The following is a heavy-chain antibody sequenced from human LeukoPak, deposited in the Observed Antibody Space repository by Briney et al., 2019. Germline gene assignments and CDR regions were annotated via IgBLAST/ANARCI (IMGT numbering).Heavy chain of an antibody. Sequence: SETLSLTCTVSGYSISSGYYWGWIRQPPGKGLEWIGEINHSGSTNYNPSLKSRVTISVDTSKNQFSLKLSSVTAADTAVYYCARLRVHYDYVWGSYRPEAYYFDYWGQGTLVTVSS. CDR1: GYSISSGYY. J-gene: IGHJ4*02. CDR2: INHSGST. CDR3: ARLRVHYDYVWGSYRPEAYYFDY. V-gene: IGHV4-38-2*02. D-gene: IGHD3-16*02.